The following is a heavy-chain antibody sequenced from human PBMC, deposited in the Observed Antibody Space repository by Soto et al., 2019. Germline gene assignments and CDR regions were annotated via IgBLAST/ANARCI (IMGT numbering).Heavy chain of an antibody. CDR2: IYYSGST. J-gene: IGHJ5*02. V-gene: IGHV4-59*08. CDR3: ARIDGSGSLHNWFDP. CDR1: GGSISSYY. Sequence: PSETLSLTCTVSGGSISSYYWSWIRQPPGKGLEWIGYIYYSGSTNYNPSLKSRVTISVDTSKNQFSLKLSSVTAADTAVYYCARIDGSGSLHNWFDPCGQGNLVTVSS. D-gene: IGHD3-10*01.